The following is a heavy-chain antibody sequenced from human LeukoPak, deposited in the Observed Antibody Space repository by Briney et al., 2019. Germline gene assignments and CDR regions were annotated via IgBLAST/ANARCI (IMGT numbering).Heavy chain of an antibody. V-gene: IGHV4-31*03. D-gene: IGHD3-10*02. J-gene: IGHJ4*02. Sequence: PSETLSLTCTVSSGSISSSGYYCSWIRQHPGKGLEWIGCIYYSGSTYYNPSLKSRVTISVDTSKNQFSLSLSSVTAADTAVYYCARNADMYYYVVNWGQGTLVTVSS. CDR2: IYYSGST. CDR3: ARNADMYYYVVN. CDR1: SGSISSSGYY.